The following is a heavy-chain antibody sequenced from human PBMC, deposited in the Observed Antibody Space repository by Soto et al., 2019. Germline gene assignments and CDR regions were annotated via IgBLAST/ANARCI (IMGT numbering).Heavy chain of an antibody. D-gene: IGHD2-21*02. CDR1: GYTFTSFY. CDR3: AARPSYCGGDCYPFYY. J-gene: IGHJ4*02. CDR2: LNPSDGNT. V-gene: IGHV1-46*01. Sequence: GASVKVSCKASGYTFTSFYIHWVRQAPGQGLEWMGILNPSDGNTTYAQKFQDRVTMTRDTTTSTVYMDLGSLRSEDTAVYYCAARPSYCGGDCYPFYYWGQGTLVT.